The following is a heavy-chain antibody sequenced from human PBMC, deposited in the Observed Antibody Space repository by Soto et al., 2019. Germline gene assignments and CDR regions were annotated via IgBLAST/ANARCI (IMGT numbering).Heavy chain of an antibody. D-gene: IGHD6-19*01. CDR1: GFTVSSNY. V-gene: IGHV3-53*05. CDR3: AKDLIPAVAGYYYYYGMDV. CDR2: IYSGGST. Sequence: GGSLRLSCAASGFTVSSNYMSWVRQAPGKGLEWVSVIYSGGSTYYADSVKGRFTISRDNSKNTLYLQMNSLRAEDTAVYYCAKDLIPAVAGYYYYYGMDVWGQGTTVTVSS. J-gene: IGHJ6*02.